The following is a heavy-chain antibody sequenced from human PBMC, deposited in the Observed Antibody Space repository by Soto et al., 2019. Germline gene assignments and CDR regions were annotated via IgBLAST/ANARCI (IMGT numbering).Heavy chain of an antibody. CDR1: GGSISSYY. J-gene: IGHJ6*03. V-gene: IGHV4-59*01. CDR3: ARLHWLVLSGDYYMDV. D-gene: IGHD6-19*01. Sequence: SETLSLTCTVSGGSISSYYWSWIRQPPGKGLEWIGYIYYSGSTNYNPSLKSRVTISVDTSKNQFSLKLSSVTAADTAVYYCARLHWLVLSGDYYMDVWGKGTTVTVSS. CDR2: IYYSGST.